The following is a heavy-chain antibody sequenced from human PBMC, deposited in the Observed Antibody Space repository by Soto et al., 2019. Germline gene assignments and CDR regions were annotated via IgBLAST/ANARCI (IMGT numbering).Heavy chain of an antibody. V-gene: IGHV3-48*03. Sequence: PGGSLRLSCAASGFTFSSYEMNWVRQAPGKGLEWVSYISSSGSTIYYADSVKGRFTISRDNAKNSLYLQMNSLRAEDTAVYYCARARSKLYYYYGLDVWGQGTTVTVSS. J-gene: IGHJ6*02. CDR3: ARARSKLYYYYGLDV. CDR1: GFTFSSYE. CDR2: ISSSGSTI.